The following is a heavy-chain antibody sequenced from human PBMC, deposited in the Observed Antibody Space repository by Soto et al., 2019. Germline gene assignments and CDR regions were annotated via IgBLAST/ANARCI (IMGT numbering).Heavy chain of an antibody. J-gene: IGHJ4*02. CDR1: GYTFTGYA. Sequence: ASVKVSCKASGYTFTGYAMHWVRQAPGQRLEWMGWINAGNGNTKYSQKFQGRVTITRDTSASAAYMELSSLSPEDTAVYYCARAVAVPADFDYWGQGTLVTV. V-gene: IGHV1-3*01. D-gene: IGHD6-19*01. CDR3: ARAVAVPADFDY. CDR2: INAGNGNT.